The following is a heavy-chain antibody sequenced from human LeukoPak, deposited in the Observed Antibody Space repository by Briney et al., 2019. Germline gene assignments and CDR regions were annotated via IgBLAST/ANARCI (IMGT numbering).Heavy chain of an antibody. CDR1: NGSISIYY. D-gene: IGHD4-17*01. V-gene: IGHV4-4*07. CDR2: ISASGST. CDR3: AREITVTRPFDY. Sequence: SETLSLTCTVSNGSISIYYWSWVRQPAGNGLEWIGRISASGSTNYNPSLKCRVTMSLDTSKNQFSLKLSSVTAADTAVYYCAREITVTRPFDYWGPGTLVTVSS. J-gene: IGHJ4*02.